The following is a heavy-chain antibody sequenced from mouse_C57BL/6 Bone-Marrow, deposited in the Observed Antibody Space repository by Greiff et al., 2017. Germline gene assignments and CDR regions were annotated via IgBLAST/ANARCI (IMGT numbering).Heavy chain of an antibody. Sequence: QVQLKQPGAELVKPGASVKLSCKASGYTFTSYWMHWVKQRPGQGLEWIGMIHPTSGSTNYNEKFKSKATLTVDKSSSPAYMQLRSLTSEDSAVDDCAIYYYRNYAFAYWGQGTLVTVSA. CDR2: IHPTSGST. V-gene: IGHV1-64*01. CDR3: AIYYYRNYAFAY. CDR1: GYTFTSYW. J-gene: IGHJ3*01. D-gene: IGHD2-5*01.